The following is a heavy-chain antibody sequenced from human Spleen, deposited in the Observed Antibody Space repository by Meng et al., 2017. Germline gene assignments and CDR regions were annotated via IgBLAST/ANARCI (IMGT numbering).Heavy chain of an antibody. J-gene: IGHJ4*02. CDR1: GGSFSDYY. Sequence: QVQLQQWGGGRLKPSETLSLTCVVSGGSFSDYYWSWIRQPPGKGLEWIGEINHSGSTNYNPSLESRATISVDTSQNNLSLKLSSVTAADSAVYYCARGPTTMAHDFDYWGQGILVTVSS. D-gene: IGHD4-11*01. V-gene: IGHV4-34*01. CDR3: ARGPTTMAHDFDY. CDR2: INHSGST.